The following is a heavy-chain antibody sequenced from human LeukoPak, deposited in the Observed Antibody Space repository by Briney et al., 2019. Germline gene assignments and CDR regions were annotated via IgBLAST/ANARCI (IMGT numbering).Heavy chain of an antibody. Sequence: SETLSLTCTVSGGSISSYYWSWIRQPPGKGLEWIGYIYYSGSTSYNPSLKSRVTISVDTSKNQFSLKLSSVTAADTAVYYCARGSRYPVGLDVWGQGTTVTVSS. J-gene: IGHJ6*02. V-gene: IGHV4-59*01. D-gene: IGHD3-9*01. CDR1: GGSISSYY. CDR3: ARGSRYPVGLDV. CDR2: IYYSGST.